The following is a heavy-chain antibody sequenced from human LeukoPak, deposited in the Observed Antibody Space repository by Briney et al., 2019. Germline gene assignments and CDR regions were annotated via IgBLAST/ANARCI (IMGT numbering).Heavy chain of an antibody. CDR3: AKVQKYQLVLYYFDY. CDR2: ISVSGGST. D-gene: IGHD2-2*01. V-gene: IGHV3-23*01. J-gene: IGHJ4*02. CDR1: GFTFSSYS. Sequence: GGSLRLSCAASGFTFSSYSMSWVRQAPGKGLEWVSAISVSGGSTYYADPVKGRFTIYRDNYKNTLYLQMYSLRAEDTAVYYCAKVQKYQLVLYYFDYWGQGTLVTVS.